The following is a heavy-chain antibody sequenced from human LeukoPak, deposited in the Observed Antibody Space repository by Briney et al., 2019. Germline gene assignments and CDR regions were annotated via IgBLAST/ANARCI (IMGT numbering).Heavy chain of an antibody. D-gene: IGHD6-13*01. J-gene: IGHJ4*02. CDR2: IYYSGST. CDR3: ASYASGYCSSWAYFDY. Sequence: SETLSLTCTGSGGSISSYYWSWIRQPPGKGLEWIGYIYYSGSTNYNPSLKSRVTISVDTSKNQFSLKLSSVTAADTAVYYCASYASGYCSSWAYFDYWGQGTLVTVSS. CDR1: GGSISSYY. V-gene: IGHV4-59*01.